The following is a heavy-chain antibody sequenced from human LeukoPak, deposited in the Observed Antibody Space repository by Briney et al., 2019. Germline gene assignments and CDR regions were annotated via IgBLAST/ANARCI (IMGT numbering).Heavy chain of an antibody. CDR2: IYYSGST. J-gene: IGHJ3*02. V-gene: IGHV4-59*01. CDR1: GGSISSFY. Sequence: PSETLSLTCTVSGGSISSFYWSWIRHPPEKRLECMGYIYYSGSTNYSPSLKSRVTISEDTSKNQFSLKLTSVTAADTAVYYCARDLREYAFDIWGQGTMVTVSP. CDR3: ARDLREYAFDI.